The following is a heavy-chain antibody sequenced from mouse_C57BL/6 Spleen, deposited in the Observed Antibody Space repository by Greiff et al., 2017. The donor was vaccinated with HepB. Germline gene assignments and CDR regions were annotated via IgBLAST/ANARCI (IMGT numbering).Heavy chain of an antibody. V-gene: IGHV5-6-3*01. J-gene: IGHJ2*01. CDR2: INSNGGST. CDR3: ARMARTIN. Sequence: EVMLVESGGGLVQPGGSLKLSCAASGFTFSSYGMSWVRQTPDKRLELVATINSNGGSTYYPDNVKGRFTISRDNAKNTLYLQMSSLNSEDTAMYYCARMARTINWGQGTTLTVSS. CDR1: GFTFSSYG.